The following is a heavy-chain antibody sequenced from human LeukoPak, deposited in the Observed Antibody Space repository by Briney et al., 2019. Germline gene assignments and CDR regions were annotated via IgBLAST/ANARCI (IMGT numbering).Heavy chain of an antibody. CDR3: ARDQRGMVYATSFDY. Sequence: PGGSLRLSCAASGFTFSSYAMSWVRQAPGKGLEWVSSISSSSSYIYYADSVKGRFTISRDNAKNSLYLQMNSLRAEDTAVYYCARDQRGMVYATSFDYWGQGTLVTVSS. J-gene: IGHJ4*02. CDR2: ISSSSSYI. D-gene: IGHD2-8*01. V-gene: IGHV3-21*01. CDR1: GFTFSSYA.